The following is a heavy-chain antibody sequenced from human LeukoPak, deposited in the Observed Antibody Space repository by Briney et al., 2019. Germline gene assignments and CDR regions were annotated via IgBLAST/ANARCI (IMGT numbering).Heavy chain of an antibody. CDR2: ISGSGGST. CDR3: AREEGYDSSGYQAQY. D-gene: IGHD3-22*01. Sequence: WGPLRLSCTASGFTFSSYAMSWVRQAPGKGLEWVSAISGSGGSTYYADSVKGRFTISRDNSKNTLYLQVNSLRAEDTAVYYCAREEGYDSSGYQAQYWGQGTLVTVSS. CDR1: GFTFSSYA. V-gene: IGHV3-23*01. J-gene: IGHJ4*02.